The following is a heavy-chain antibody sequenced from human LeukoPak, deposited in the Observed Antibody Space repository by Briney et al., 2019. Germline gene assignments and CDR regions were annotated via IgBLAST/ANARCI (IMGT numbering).Heavy chain of an antibody. D-gene: IGHD6-13*01. CDR1: GFTFSSYG. J-gene: IGHJ3*02. CDR2: ISGSGGST. Sequence: GGSLRLSCAASGFTFSSYGMSWVRQAPGKGLEWVSDISGSGGSTYYADSVKGRFTISRDDSKNTLDLQMNSLRAEDTAVYYCAKEHGGSSWYEDAFDIWGQGTMVTVSS. CDR3: AKEHGGSSWYEDAFDI. V-gene: IGHV3-23*01.